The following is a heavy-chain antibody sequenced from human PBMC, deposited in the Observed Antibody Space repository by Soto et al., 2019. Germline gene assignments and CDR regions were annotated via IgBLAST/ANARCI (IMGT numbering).Heavy chain of an antibody. Sequence: SVKVSCKASGGTFSSYAISWVRQAPGQGLEWMGGVIPIFGTANYAQKFQGRVTITADKSTSTAYMELSSLRSEDTAVYYCARNIAARPGPYYYYGMDVWGQGTTVTVSS. J-gene: IGHJ6*02. D-gene: IGHD6-6*01. CDR2: VIPIFGTA. V-gene: IGHV1-69*06. CDR3: ARNIAARPGPYYYYGMDV. CDR1: GGTFSSYA.